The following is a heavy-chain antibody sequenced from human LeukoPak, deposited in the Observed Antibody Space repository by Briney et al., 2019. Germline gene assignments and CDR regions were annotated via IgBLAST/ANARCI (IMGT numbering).Heavy chain of an antibody. J-gene: IGHJ4*02. CDR1: GFTFSSYG. Sequence: LGRSLRLSCAASGFTFSSYGMHWVRQAPGKGLEWVAVIWYDGSNKYYADSVKGRFTISRDNSKNTLYLQMNSLRAEDTAVYYCAKESRYTNYYFDYWGQGTLVTVSS. D-gene: IGHD1-1*01. V-gene: IGHV3-33*06. CDR3: AKESRYTNYYFDY. CDR2: IWYDGSNK.